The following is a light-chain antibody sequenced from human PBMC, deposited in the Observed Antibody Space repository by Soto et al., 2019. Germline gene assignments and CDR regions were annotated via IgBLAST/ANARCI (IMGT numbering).Light chain of an antibody. CDR2: GAS. CDR1: QSVSSN. V-gene: IGKV3-15*01. CDR3: RQYGTSLGFP. J-gene: IGKJ4*01. Sequence: EIVMTQSPATLSVSPGERATLSCRASQSVSSNLAWYQQIPGQAPRLLIYGASTRATGIPARFSGSGSGPDFTLTISSLQSEDFAVYYCRQYGTSLGFPVGGGTKVDIK.